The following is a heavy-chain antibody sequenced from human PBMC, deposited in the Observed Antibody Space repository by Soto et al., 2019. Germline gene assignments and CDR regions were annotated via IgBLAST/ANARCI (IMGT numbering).Heavy chain of an antibody. V-gene: IGHV3-33*01. J-gene: IGHJ1*01. D-gene: IGHD3-22*01. CDR1: GFTFSSYG. Sequence: GGSLRLSCAASGFTFSSYGMQGFRQAPGKGREWVAVIWYDGSNKYYADSVKGRFTISRDNSKNTLYLQMNSLRAEDTAVYYCARGLYYYDSSGYYYPSFQHWGQGTLVTVSS. CDR3: ARGLYYYDSSGYYYPSFQH. CDR2: IWYDGSNK.